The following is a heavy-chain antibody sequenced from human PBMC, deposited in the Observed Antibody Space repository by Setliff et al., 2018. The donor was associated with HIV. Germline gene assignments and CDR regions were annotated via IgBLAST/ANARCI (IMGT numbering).Heavy chain of an antibody. CDR3: ARGYCSGGSCYFSVDAFDI. J-gene: IGHJ3*02. D-gene: IGHD2-15*01. V-gene: IGHV4-34*01. Sequence: NPSETLSLTCAVYGGSFSGYYWTWIRQPPGKGLEWIGEINHSGNTNYNPSLKSRVTISVDTSENQFSLKLSSVTAADTAVYYCARGYCSGGSCYFSVDAFDIWGQGTMVTVSS. CDR2: INHSGNT. CDR1: GGSFSGYY.